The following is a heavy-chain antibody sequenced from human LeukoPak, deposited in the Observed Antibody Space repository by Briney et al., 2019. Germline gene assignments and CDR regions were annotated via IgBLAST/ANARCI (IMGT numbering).Heavy chain of an antibody. CDR2: IYPGDSDT. Sequence: GESLRISCKGSENSFTNFWIGWVRQMPGKGLEWMGIIYPGDSDTKYSPSFQGQVTLSVDKSITTAYLQWSSLKASDTAMYYCARQASAASDYWGQGTLVTVSS. CDR1: ENSFTNFW. D-gene: IGHD6-13*01. V-gene: IGHV5-51*01. J-gene: IGHJ4*02. CDR3: ARQASAASDY.